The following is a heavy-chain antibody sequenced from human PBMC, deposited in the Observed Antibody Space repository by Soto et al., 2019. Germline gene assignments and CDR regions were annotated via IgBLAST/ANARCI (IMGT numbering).Heavy chain of an antibody. D-gene: IGHD1-1*01. V-gene: IGHV3-7*05. J-gene: IGHJ6*02. CDR1: GFTVGDFW. CDR2: MNQNGGEI. Sequence: EVQLVESGGGLVQPGGSLRLSCTVSGFTVGDFWMTWVRQAPGKGLEWVANMNQNGGEIYYADSVRGRFVISRDNAKNSLFLQMNSLSAEDTALYYCASQRISYAMDVWGQGPTVTVSS. CDR3: ASQRISYAMDV.